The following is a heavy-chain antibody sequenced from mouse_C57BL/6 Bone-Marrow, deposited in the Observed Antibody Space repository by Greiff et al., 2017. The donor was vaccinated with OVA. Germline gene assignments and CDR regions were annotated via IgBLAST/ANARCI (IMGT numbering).Heavy chain of an antibody. J-gene: IGHJ1*03. CDR1: GYAFTNYL. CDR2: FNPGSGGT. Sequence: QVQLQQSGAELVRPGTSVKVSCKASGYAFTNYLIEWVKQRPGQGLEWIGLFNPGSGGTTYNEKFKGKATLTAYKSSSTAYMQLSSLTSEDSAVYFCAILGGFITTVVADWYFDVWGTGTTVTVSS. D-gene: IGHD1-1*01. V-gene: IGHV1-54*01. CDR3: AILGGFITTVVADWYFDV.